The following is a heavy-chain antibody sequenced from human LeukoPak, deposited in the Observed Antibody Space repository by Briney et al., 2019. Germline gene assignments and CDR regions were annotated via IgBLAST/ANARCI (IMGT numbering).Heavy chain of an antibody. CDR1: GFTFSSYS. Sequence: GGSLRLSCAASGFTFSSYSMNWVRQAPGKGLEWISYISGQSSTIYFADSVKGRFTISRDNARNSLYLQMNSLRAEDTAVYYCARDFNYGGNFDYWGQGTLVTVSS. J-gene: IGHJ4*02. D-gene: IGHD4-23*01. CDR3: ARDFNYGGNFDY. V-gene: IGHV3-48*01. CDR2: ISGQSSTI.